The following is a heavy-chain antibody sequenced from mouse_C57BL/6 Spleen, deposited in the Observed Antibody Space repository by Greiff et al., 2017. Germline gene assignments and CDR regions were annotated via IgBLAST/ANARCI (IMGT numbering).Heavy chain of an antibody. V-gene: IGHV3-1*01. J-gene: IGHJ2*01. CDR2: ISYSGST. D-gene: IGHD4-1*01. CDR3: ASNWDGYFDY. CDR1: GYSITSGYD. Sequence: ESGPGMVKPSQSLSLTCTVTGYSITSGYDWHWIRHFPGNKLEWMGYISYSGSTNYNPSLKSRISITHDTSKNHFFLKLNSVTTEDTATYYCASNWDGYFDYWGQGTTLTVSS.